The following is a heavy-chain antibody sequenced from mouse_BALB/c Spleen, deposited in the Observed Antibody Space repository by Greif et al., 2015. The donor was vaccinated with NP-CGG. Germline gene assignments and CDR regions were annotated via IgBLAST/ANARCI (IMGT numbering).Heavy chain of an antibody. CDR2: IWSDGST. J-gene: IGHJ4*01. CDR1: GFSLTSYG. V-gene: IGHV2-6-1*01. Sequence: VKLQESGPGLVAPSQSLSITCTISGFSLTSYGVHWVRQPPGKGLEWLVVIWSDGSTTYNSALKSRLSISKDNSKSQVFLKMNSLQTDDTAMYYCARRGGWAYAMDYWGQGTSVTVSS. CDR3: ARRGGWAYAMDY.